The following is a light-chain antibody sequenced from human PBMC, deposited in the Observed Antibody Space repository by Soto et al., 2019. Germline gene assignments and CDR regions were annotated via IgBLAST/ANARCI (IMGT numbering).Light chain of an antibody. V-gene: IGKV3-20*01. J-gene: IGKJ1*01. CDR3: QQYGTSPIT. CDR2: GAS. CDR1: QSFRGL. Sequence: EVVLTQSPVTLSLSPGERATLSCRASQSFRGLLAWYQQKPGQAPRLLIYGASNRATGIPERFSGSGSGTDFTLTISSLEPEDFAVYYCQQYGTSPITFGQGTKVDIK.